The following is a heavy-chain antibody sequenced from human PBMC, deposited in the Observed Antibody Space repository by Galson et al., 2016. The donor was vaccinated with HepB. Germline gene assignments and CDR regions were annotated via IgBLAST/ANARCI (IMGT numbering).Heavy chain of an antibody. Sequence: SLRLSCAASGFTFSSYSMSWVRQAPGKGLEWVSAISGSGGNTNYADSVKGRFAISRDNSKNTLYLQLKSLRAEDTAVYYCAKYWRVGSDWRTSDYWGQGTLVTVSS. CDR1: GFTFSSYS. CDR2: ISGSGGNT. CDR3: AKYWRVGSDWRTSDY. J-gene: IGHJ4*02. V-gene: IGHV3-23*01. D-gene: IGHD6-19*01.